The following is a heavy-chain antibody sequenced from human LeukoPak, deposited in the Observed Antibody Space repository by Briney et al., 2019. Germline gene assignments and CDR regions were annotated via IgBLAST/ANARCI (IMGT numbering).Heavy chain of an antibody. J-gene: IGHJ4*02. CDR1: GFTFSNYA. CDR2: MSGSGDSS. CDR3: AKHGGSGSYPDY. Sequence: PGGSLRLSCAASGFTFSNYAMSWARQAPGKGLEWVSGMSGSGDSSYYADSVKGGFTISRDNSKNTLYLQMNSLRAEDTAVYYCAKHGGSGSYPDYWGQGTLVTVSS. V-gene: IGHV3-23*01. D-gene: IGHD3-10*01.